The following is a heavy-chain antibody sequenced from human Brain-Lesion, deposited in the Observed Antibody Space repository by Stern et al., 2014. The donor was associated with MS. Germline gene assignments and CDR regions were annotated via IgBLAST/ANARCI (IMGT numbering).Heavy chain of an antibody. J-gene: IGHJ4*02. Sequence: QLVESGPGLVKPSETLSLTCTVSGGSISSSSYYWGWIRQPPGKGLEWIGSIYYRGSTYYNPSLKSRVTISMDTSKNKFSLRRGSVTAADTAVYFCAKLWLGELPESPFDYWGQGTLVTVSS. CDR1: GGSISSSSYY. CDR3: AKLWLGELPESPFDY. V-gene: IGHV4-39*01. D-gene: IGHD3-10*01. CDR2: IYYRGST.